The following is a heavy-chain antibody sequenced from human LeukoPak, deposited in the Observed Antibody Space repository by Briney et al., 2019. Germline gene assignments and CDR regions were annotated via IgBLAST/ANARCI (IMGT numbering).Heavy chain of an antibody. J-gene: IGHJ3*01. CDR1: GFTFNMHP. V-gene: IGHV3-30-3*01. CDR3: AKARHCTTATCASAAFDA. CDR2: ISNDGSDE. Sequence: GGSLRLSCAASGFTFNMHPRHWVRQPPGKGLEWVAVISNDGSDEYYADSVRGRFPVSRDNFKNTVFLQMNSLRPEDTAVYYCAKARHCTTATCASAAFDAWGQGTMVTVSS. D-gene: IGHD6-6*01.